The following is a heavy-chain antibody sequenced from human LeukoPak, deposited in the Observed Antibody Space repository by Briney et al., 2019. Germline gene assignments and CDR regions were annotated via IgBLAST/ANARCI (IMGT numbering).Heavy chain of an antibody. CDR3: ARGDGYSSPYYFDY. Sequence: GASVKVSCKACGGTFSSYAISWVRQAPGQGLEWMGGIIPIFGTANYAQKFQGRVTITADKSTSTAYMELSSLRSEDTAVYYCARGDGYSSPYYFDYWGQGTLVTVSS. CDR2: IIPIFGTA. D-gene: IGHD5-18*01. V-gene: IGHV1-69*06. CDR1: GGTFSSYA. J-gene: IGHJ4*02.